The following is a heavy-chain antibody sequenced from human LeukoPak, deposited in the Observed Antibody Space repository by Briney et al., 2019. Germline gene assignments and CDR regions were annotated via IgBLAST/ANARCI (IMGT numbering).Heavy chain of an antibody. D-gene: IGHD1-14*01. CDR1: GDSINNYY. V-gene: IGHV4-59*01. J-gene: IGHJ4*02. CDR3: ARVSPRPRFDF. Sequence: SETLSLTCTVSGDSINNYYWSWLRQPPGKGLEWIGYIYYSGSTNYNPSLTSRGTISIDTSKKQVSLKLSSVTAADTAVYYCARVSPRPRFDFWGQGTLVTVSS. CDR2: IYYSGST.